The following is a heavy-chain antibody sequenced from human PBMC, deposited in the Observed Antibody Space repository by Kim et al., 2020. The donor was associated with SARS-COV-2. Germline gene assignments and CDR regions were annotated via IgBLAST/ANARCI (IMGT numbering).Heavy chain of an antibody. J-gene: IGHJ6*04. CDR2: INGDGGRT. V-gene: IGHV3-43*02. D-gene: IGHD3-9*01. CDR1: GFTFDNYA. CDR3: ARWDGDTTGYYYHGLDV. Sequence: GGSLRLSCAASGFTFDNYAMHWVRQVPGKGLEWVSLINGDGGRTYYAGSVRGRFTISRDNSKNSLYLQMNDLRIEDTALYYCARWDGDTTGYYYHGLDVWGEGTTVGVPS.